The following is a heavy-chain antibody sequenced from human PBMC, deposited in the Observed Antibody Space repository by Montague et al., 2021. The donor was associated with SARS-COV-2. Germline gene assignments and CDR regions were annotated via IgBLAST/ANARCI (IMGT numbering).Heavy chain of an antibody. CDR1: GGSISSFY. CDR3: ARQYSATRAAVY. V-gene: IGHV4-59*08. J-gene: IGHJ4*02. D-gene: IGHD1-26*01. CDR2: ISNSGST. Sequence: SETLSLTCTVSGGSISSFYWYWFRHPQGTGLELTGYISNSGSTNSNSSRTSRGTMSIYTSKNQSSLKVNSVTAADTAVYYCARQYSATRAAVYWGQGTLVTVSS.